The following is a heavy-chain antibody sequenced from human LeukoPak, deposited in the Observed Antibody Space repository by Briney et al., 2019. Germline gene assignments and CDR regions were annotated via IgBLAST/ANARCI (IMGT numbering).Heavy chain of an antibody. V-gene: IGHV3-48*03. CDR2: ISDSGSTI. CDR3: SREMEGDYGSGTFFDL. Sequence: GGSLRLSCAASGFTFSSYEMNWVRQAPGKGLEWVSYISDSGSTIYYADSVKGRFTISRDNVKNSLYLQMNGLRAEDTAVYYCSREMEGDYGSGTFFDLWGQGNMVTVSS. J-gene: IGHJ4*02. D-gene: IGHD3-10*01. CDR1: GFTFSSYE.